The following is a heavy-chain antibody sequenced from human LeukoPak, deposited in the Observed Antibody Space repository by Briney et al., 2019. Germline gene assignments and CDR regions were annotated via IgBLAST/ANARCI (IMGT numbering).Heavy chain of an antibody. CDR3: ARGGTNYDILTGYYKKIGWFDP. V-gene: IGHV1-18*01. CDR1: GYTFTSYG. Sequence: ASVKVSCKASGYTFTSYGISWVRQAPGQGLEWMGWISAYNGNTNYAQKLQGRVTMTTDTSTSTAYMELRGLRSDDTAVYYCARGGTNYDILTGYYKKIGWFDPWGQGTPVTVSS. CDR2: ISAYNGNT. D-gene: IGHD3-9*01. J-gene: IGHJ5*02.